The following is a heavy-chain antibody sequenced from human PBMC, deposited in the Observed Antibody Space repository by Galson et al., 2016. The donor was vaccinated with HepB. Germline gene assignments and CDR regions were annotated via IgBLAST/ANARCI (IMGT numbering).Heavy chain of an antibody. CDR1: GDSIGSDTNW. D-gene: IGHD2-8*02. CDR2: IYHSGDT. V-gene: IGHV4-4*01. Sequence: ETLSLTCTVSGDSIGSDTNWWSWVRQSPGKGLEWIGEIYHSGDTNYNPSLESRVTMSVDTSKSQFSLRLSSVTAADTALYFCARDCTGGTCKFALYDAFDIWGPGIMVTVSS. J-gene: IGHJ3*02. CDR3: ARDCTGGTCKFALYDAFDI.